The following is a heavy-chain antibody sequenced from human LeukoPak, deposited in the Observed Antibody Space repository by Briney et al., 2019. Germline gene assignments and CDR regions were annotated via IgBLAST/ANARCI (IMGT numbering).Heavy chain of an antibody. J-gene: IGHJ4*02. D-gene: IGHD3-22*01. V-gene: IGHV4-38-2*02. CDR1: GDSTASGYY. CDR2: IYRSRTT. CDR3: ARGRRGYRTEFDS. Sequence: SEALSLTCTVSGDSTASGYYGGWIRQAPGKGLEWIGSIYRSRTTYYNPSLKSRATISIDTSKNQFSLRLTSVTDADTAVYYSARGRRGYRTEFDSWGQGTLVTVSS.